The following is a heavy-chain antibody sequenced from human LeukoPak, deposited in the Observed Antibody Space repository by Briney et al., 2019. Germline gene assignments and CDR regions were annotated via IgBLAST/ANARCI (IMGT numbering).Heavy chain of an antibody. CDR2: INPNSGGT. D-gene: IGHD5-24*01. CDR3: ARGAGKDGYNWSY. J-gene: IGHJ4*02. V-gene: IGHV1-2*02. CDR1: GYTFTGYY. Sequence: ASVKVSCKASGYTFTGYYMHWVRQAPGQGLEWMGWINPNSGGTNYAQKFQGRVTMTRDTSISTAYMELSRLRSDDAAVYYCARGAGKDGYNWSYWGQGTLVTVSS.